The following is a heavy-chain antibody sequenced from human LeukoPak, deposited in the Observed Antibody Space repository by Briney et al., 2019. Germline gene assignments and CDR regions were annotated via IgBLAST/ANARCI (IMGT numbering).Heavy chain of an antibody. CDR3: ATDKPSGGIWSGYYFVRRAFDI. V-gene: IGHV1-24*01. D-gene: IGHD3-3*01. CDR2: FDPEDGET. J-gene: IGHJ3*02. Sequence: ASVKVSCKVSGYTLTELSMHWVRQAPGKGLEWMGGFDPEDGETIYAQKFQGRVTMTTDTSTDTAYMEMSSLRSEDTAVYYFATDKPSGGIWSGYYFVRRAFDIWGQGTMVTVSS. CDR1: GYTLTELS.